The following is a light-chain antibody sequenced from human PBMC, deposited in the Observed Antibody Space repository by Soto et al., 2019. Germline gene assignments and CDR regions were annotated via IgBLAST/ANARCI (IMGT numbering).Light chain of an antibody. Sequence: DIKMTQSPSSLSASVGDRVTITCRASQGISTYLNWYLQKPGKAPKLLIYAASSLQSGVPSRFSGSGSETDFTLTISSLQPEDFATYSCQQSYSTTWTFGQGTMVDIK. CDR3: QQSYSTTWT. J-gene: IGKJ1*01. CDR2: AAS. V-gene: IGKV1-39*01. CDR1: QGISTY.